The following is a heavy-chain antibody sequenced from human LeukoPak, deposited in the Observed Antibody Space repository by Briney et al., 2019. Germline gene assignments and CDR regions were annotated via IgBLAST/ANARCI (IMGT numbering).Heavy chain of an antibody. CDR3: ARDRGGAGGDPDY. J-gene: IGHJ4*02. CDR1: GFTFSSYS. CDR2: ISSSSSYI. Sequence: GGSLRLSCAASGFTFSSYSMHWVRQAPGKGLEWVSSISSSSSYIYYADSVKGRFTISRDNAKNSLYLQMNSLRAEDTAVYYCARDRGGAGGDPDYWGQGTLVTVSS. V-gene: IGHV3-21*01. D-gene: IGHD3-10*01.